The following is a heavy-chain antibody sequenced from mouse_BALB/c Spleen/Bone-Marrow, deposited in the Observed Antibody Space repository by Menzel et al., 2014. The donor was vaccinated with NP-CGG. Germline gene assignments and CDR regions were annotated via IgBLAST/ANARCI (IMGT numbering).Heavy chain of an antibody. CDR2: INPGSSTI. D-gene: IGHD2-10*02. Sequence: EVMLVESGGGLVQPGGSLNLSCAASGFDFSRYWMSWARQAPGKGQEWIGEINPGSSTINYTPSLKGKFIISRDNAKNTLYLQMSKVRSEDTALYYCARLAVWGAMDYWGQGTSVTVSS. J-gene: IGHJ4*01. V-gene: IGHV4-2*02. CDR1: GFDFSRYW. CDR3: ARLAVWGAMDY.